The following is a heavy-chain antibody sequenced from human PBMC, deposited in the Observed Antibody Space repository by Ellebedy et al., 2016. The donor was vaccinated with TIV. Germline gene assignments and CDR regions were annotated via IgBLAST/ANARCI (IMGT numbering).Heavy chain of an antibody. V-gene: IGHV1-2*02. J-gene: IGHJ5*02. Sequence: AASVKVSCKASGYTFTGYYMHWVRQALGQGLEWMGWITPNSGATNYVQKFQGRVTMTRDTSITTAYMELRRLTSDDTAVYYCARDSSSYNWFDPWGQGTLVTVSS. D-gene: IGHD2-2*01. CDR2: ITPNSGAT. CDR3: ARDSSSYNWFDP. CDR1: GYTFTGYY.